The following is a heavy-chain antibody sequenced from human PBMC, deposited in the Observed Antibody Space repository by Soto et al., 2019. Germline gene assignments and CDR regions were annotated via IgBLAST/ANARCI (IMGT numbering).Heavy chain of an antibody. CDR1: GFTFSSYA. J-gene: IGHJ4*02. Sequence: GGSLRLSCAASGFTFSSYAMSWVRQAPGKGLEWVGIIRFDGSNEEYADSVKGRFTISRDNSKNTLYLQMNTLGAEDTAVYYSARGGIGGTVFRGYLDYWGRGTVVTVSS. V-gene: IGHV3-33*08. CDR3: ARGGIGGTVFRGYLDY. D-gene: IGHD1-7*01. CDR2: IRFDGSNE.